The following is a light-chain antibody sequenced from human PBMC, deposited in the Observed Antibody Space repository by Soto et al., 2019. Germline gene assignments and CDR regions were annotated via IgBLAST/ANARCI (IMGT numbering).Light chain of an antibody. V-gene: IGKV3-11*01. J-gene: IGKJ5*01. CDR2: DAS. Sequence: PQSPATLTFSPGQRATLSCRASQSVSSYLAWYQQKPGQAPRLLIYDASNRSTGIPARFSGSGSGTDFTLTISSLEPEDFAVYYCQQYHNWPPITFGQGTRLEIK. CDR1: QSVSSY. CDR3: QQYHNWPPIT.